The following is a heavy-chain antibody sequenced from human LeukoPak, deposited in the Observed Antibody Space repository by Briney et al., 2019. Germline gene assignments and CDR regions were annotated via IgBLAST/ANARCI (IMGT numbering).Heavy chain of an antibody. V-gene: IGHV3-23*01. J-gene: IGHJ4*02. Sequence: PGGSLRLSCAASGFTFRSYAMSWVRQTPGKGLEWVSAISDSGGSTNYADSVKGRFTISRDNSKNTPHLQMYSLRAEDTAVYYCAKRSCSGGSCNFDYWGQGTLVTVSS. D-gene: IGHD2-15*01. CDR1: GFTFRSYA. CDR2: ISDSGGST. CDR3: AKRSCSGGSCNFDY.